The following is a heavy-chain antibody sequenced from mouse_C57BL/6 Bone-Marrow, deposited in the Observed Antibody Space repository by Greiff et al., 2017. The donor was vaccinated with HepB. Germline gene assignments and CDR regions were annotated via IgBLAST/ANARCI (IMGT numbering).Heavy chain of an antibody. J-gene: IGHJ1*03. CDR1: GFTFSDYY. CDR2: INYDGSST. V-gene: IGHV5-16*01. Sequence: EVNVVESEGGLVQPGSSMKLSCTASGFTFSDYYMAWVRQVPEKGLEWVANINYDGSSTYYLDSLKSRFIISRDNAKNILYLQMSSLKSEDTATYYCARDSLPGFDVWGTGTTVTVSS. CDR3: ARDSLPGFDV.